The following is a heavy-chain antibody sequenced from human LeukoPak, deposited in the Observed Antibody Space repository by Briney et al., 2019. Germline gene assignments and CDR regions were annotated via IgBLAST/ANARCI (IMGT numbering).Heavy chain of an antibody. V-gene: IGHV3-7*01. CDR1: GFTFSSYW. D-gene: IGHD3-9*01. Sequence: PGGSLRLSCAASGFTFSSYWMSWVRQAPGKGLEWVANIKQDGREKYYVDSVKGRFTISRDNAKNSLYLQMNSLRAEDTAVYYCARDLRGPRLVIMSDGDYYGMDVWGQGTTVTVSS. J-gene: IGHJ6*02. CDR3: ARDLRGPRLVIMSDGDYYGMDV. CDR2: IKQDGREK.